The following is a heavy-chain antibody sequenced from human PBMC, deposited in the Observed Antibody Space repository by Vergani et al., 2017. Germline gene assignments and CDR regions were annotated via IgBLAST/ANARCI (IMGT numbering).Heavy chain of an antibody. CDR1: GGSISSSSYY. D-gene: IGHD1-26*01. CDR3: ARGGGSYSVSDDAFDI. Sequence: QLQLQESGPGLVKPSETLSLTCTVSGGSISSSSYYWGWIRQPPGKGLEWIGSIYYSGSTYYNPSLKSRVTISVDTSKNQFSLKLSSVTAADTAVYYCARGGGSYSVSDDAFDIWGQGTMVTVSS. J-gene: IGHJ3*02. V-gene: IGHV4-39*01. CDR2: IYYSGST.